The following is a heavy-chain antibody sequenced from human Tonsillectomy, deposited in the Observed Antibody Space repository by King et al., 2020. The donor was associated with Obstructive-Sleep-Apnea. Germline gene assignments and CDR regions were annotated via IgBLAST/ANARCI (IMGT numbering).Heavy chain of an antibody. CDR2: IYYSGST. J-gene: IGHJ4*02. V-gene: IGHV4-39*07. Sequence: LQLQESGPGLVKPSETLSLTCTVSGGSISSSSYYWGWIRQPPGKELEWIGRIYYSGSTYYNPYLKSRVTISVDTSKNQFSLKLSSVTAADTAVYYCARLYCSGGSCYSDYWGQGTLVTVSS. D-gene: IGHD2-15*01. CDR3: ARLYCSGGSCYSDY. CDR1: GGSISSSSYY.